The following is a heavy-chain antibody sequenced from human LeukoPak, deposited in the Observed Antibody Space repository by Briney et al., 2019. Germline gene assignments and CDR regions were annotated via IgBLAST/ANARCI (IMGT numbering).Heavy chain of an antibody. CDR1: GFTFSSYA. J-gene: IGHJ3*02. CDR2: ISGSGGST. CDR3: ARAVVSPSSAFDI. V-gene: IGHV3-23*01. Sequence: GSLRLSCAASGFTFSSYAMSWVRQAPGKGLEWVSAISGSGGSTYDAHSVQGRLSISRDNSKNTLYLQMYSLRAEDTAVYYCARAVVSPSSAFDIWGQGTMVTVSS. D-gene: IGHD2-8*02.